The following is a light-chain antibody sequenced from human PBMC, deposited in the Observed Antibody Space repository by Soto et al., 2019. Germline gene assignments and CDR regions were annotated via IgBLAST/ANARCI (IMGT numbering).Light chain of an antibody. V-gene: IGKV4-1*01. CDR3: QQYYSTLNT. CDR2: WAS. Sequence: DIVMTQSPDSLAVSLGERATINCKSSQSVLYSSNNKNYLAWYQQKPGQPPKLLIYWASTRESGVPDRFSGSGSGTDFTLTISSLQAEDVAGYYCQQYYSTLNTFGQGTKLEIK. J-gene: IGKJ2*01. CDR1: QSVLYSSNNKNY.